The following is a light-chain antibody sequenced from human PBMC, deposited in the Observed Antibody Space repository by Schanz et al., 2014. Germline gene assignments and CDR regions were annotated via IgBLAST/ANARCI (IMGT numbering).Light chain of an antibody. CDR1: SRDIGAYNY. V-gene: IGLV2-14*03. Sequence: QSALTQPASVSGSPGQSITISCTGTSRDIGAYNYASWYQQHPGKAPKLMIYDVSNRPSGVSNRFSGSKSGNTASLTISGLQAGDEADYYCSSYTNIRTWVFGGGTKLTVL. CDR2: DVS. J-gene: IGLJ3*02. CDR3: SSYTNIRTWV.